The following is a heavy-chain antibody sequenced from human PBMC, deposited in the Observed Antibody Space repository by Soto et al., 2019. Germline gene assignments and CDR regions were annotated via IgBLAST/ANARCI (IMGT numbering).Heavy chain of an antibody. J-gene: IGHJ5*02. Sequence: ASVKVSCTASGYTFTGYYMHWVRQAPGQGLEWMGWINPNSGGTNYAQKFQGWVTMTRDTSISTAYMELSRLRSDDTAVYYCARASFDVVVPAAHSWFDPWGQGTLVTVSS. CDR2: INPNSGGT. V-gene: IGHV1-2*04. D-gene: IGHD2-2*01. CDR3: ARASFDVVVPAAHSWFDP. CDR1: GYTFTGYY.